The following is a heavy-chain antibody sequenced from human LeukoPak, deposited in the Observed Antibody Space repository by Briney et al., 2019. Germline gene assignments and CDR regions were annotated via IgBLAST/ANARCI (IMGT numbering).Heavy chain of an antibody. J-gene: IGHJ4*02. D-gene: IGHD3-9*01. CDR1: GFSFDDYT. CDR2: ISWDGGSR. CDR3: AKEAILTPALDY. V-gene: IGHV3-43*01. Sequence: QSGGSLRLSCAASGFSFDDYTMHWVRQAPGKGLEWVSLISWDGGSRYYADSVKGRFTISRDNSKNSLYLQMNSLRTEDTALYYCAKEAILTPALDYWGQGTLVTVSS.